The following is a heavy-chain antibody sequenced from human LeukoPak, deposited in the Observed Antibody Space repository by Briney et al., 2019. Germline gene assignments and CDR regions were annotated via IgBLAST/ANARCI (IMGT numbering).Heavy chain of an antibody. Sequence: GGSLRLSCAASGFTFSSYSMNWIRQAPGKGLEWVSYISSSSSTIYYADSVKGRFTISRDNAKNSLYLQMNSLRAEDTAVYYCARVTYDFWSSPTYYMDVWGKGTTVTVSS. D-gene: IGHD3-3*01. V-gene: IGHV3-48*01. CDR3: ARVTYDFWSSPTYYMDV. J-gene: IGHJ6*03. CDR2: ISSSSSTI. CDR1: GFTFSSYS.